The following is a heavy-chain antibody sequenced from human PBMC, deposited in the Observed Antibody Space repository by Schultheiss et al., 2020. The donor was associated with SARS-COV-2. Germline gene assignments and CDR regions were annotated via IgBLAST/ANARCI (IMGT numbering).Heavy chain of an antibody. D-gene: IGHD3-9*01. CDR2: IYYSGST. V-gene: IGHV4-39*01. CDR1: GGSISSSSYY. Sequence: SETLSLTCTVSGGSISSSSYYWGWIRQPAGKGLEWIGSIYYSGSTYYNPSLKSRVTISVDTSKNQFSLKLSSVTAADTAVYYCARHLTGNFDWLPHRPYYYYGMDVWGQGTTVTVSS. J-gene: IGHJ6*02. CDR3: ARHLTGNFDWLPHRPYYYYGMDV.